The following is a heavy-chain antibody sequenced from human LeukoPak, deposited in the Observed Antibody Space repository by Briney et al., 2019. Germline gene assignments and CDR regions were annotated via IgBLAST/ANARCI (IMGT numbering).Heavy chain of an antibody. CDR3: ARSIGDSSGYFRY. V-gene: IGHV4-34*01. J-gene: IGHJ4*02. CDR2: INHSGST. CDR1: GGSFSGSY. D-gene: IGHD3-22*01. Sequence: SETLSLTCAVYGGSFSGSYWSWIRQPPGKGLEWIGEINHSGSTNYNPSLKSRVTISVDTSKNQFSLKLSSVTAADTAVYYCARSIGDSSGYFRYWGQGTLVTVSS.